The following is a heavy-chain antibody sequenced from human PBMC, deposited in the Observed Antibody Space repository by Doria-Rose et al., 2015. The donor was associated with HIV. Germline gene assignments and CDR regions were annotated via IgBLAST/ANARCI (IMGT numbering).Heavy chain of an antibody. Sequence: QESGPVPVKPTETLTLTCTVSGVSLSSPGMGVSWIRQPPGKALEWLANIFSDDERSYKTSLKSSLTISRGTSKSQVVLTMTDMDPVDTATYYCARIKSGRWYHKYYFDFWGQGTLVIVSA. D-gene: IGHD6-13*01. V-gene: IGHV2-26*01. CDR1: GVSLSSPGMG. CDR2: IFSDDER. CDR3: ARIKSGRWYHKYYFDF. J-gene: IGHJ4*02.